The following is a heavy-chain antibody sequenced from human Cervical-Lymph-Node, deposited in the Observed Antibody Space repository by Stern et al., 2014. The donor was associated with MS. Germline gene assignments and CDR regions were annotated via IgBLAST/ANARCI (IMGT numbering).Heavy chain of an antibody. V-gene: IGHV4-4*02. J-gene: IGHJ6*02. Sequence: VQLVESGPGLVKPSGTLSLTCAVSGGSISSSKWWSWVRQPPGKGLEWIGGIYHRGGTNYNPSLKSRVTITVDKAKKQFSLKLRSVTAADTAVYYCATGPRIYGMGVWGQGTTVTVSS. CDR2: IYHRGGT. CDR1: GGSISSSKW. CDR3: ATGPRIYGMGV.